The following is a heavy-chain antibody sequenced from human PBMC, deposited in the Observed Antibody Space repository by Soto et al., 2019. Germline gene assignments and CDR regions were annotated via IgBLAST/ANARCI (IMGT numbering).Heavy chain of an antibody. CDR1: GFTFSSST. CDR2: ISSSSSYI. D-gene: IGHD2-8*01. V-gene: IGHV3-21*01. J-gene: IGHJ4*02. Sequence: GGSLRLSCAASGFTFSSSTMSWVRQAPGKGLEWVSAISSSSSYIYYADSLKGRFTISRDNAKNSLYLQMHSLRAEDTALYYCVSWVSAHFDYWGQGTLVTVSS. CDR3: VSWVSAHFDY.